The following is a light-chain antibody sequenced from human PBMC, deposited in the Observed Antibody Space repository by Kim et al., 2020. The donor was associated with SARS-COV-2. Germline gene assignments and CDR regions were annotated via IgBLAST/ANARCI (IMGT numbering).Light chain of an antibody. CDR3: QQYNNWPRT. Sequence: EIVMTQSQATLSVSPGERATLSCRASQSVSSNLVWYQQKPGQAPRLLIYDASTRATGIPVRFSGSGSGTEFTLTISSLQSEDFAVYYFQQYNNWPRTFGQGTKVDIK. J-gene: IGKJ1*01. V-gene: IGKV3-15*01. CDR2: DAS. CDR1: QSVSSN.